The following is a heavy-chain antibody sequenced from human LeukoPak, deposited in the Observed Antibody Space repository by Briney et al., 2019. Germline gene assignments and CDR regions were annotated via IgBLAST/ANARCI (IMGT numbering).Heavy chain of an antibody. CDR3: ARGQDSRKTGY. D-gene: IGHD2-15*01. J-gene: IGHJ4*02. CDR2: IHPSGST. Sequence: PSETLSLTCVVYGGSFSGYYWSWIRQPPGEGLEWSGEIHPSGSTEYSPSLTSRVTISVDTSQNQFSLTLTSVTAADTAIYYCARGQDSRKTGYWGQGTLVAVSS. V-gene: IGHV4-34*01. CDR1: GGSFSGYY.